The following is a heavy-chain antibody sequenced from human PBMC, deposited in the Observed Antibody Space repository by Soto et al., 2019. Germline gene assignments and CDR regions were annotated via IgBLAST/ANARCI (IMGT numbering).Heavy chain of an antibody. Sequence: QVQLVQSGAEVKKPGSSVKVSCKASGGTFSNYAISWVRQAPGQGREWMGGIIPIFGTANYAQKFQGRVTITADESTSTAYMELSSLRSEDTAVYYCARVDSSSWYWGWGQGTLVTVSS. CDR2: IIPIFGTA. V-gene: IGHV1-69*12. J-gene: IGHJ4*02. D-gene: IGHD6-13*01. CDR1: GGTFSNYA. CDR3: ARVDSSSWYWG.